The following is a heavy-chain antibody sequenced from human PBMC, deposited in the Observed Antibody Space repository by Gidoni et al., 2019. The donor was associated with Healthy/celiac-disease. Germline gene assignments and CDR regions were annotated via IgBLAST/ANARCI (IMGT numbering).Heavy chain of an antibody. CDR3: ASMRSRYDYGMDV. CDR1: GGTYSSYA. J-gene: IGHJ6*02. CDR2: IIPIFGTA. V-gene: IGHV1-69*01. Sequence: QVQLVQSGAEVKKHGSSVKVSCKAAGGTYSSYAISGVRQAPGQGLEWMGGIIPIFGTANSAQKFQGRVTITADESTSTAYMELSSLRSEDTAVYYCASMRSRYDYGMDVWGQGTTVTVSS. D-gene: IGHD2-2*01.